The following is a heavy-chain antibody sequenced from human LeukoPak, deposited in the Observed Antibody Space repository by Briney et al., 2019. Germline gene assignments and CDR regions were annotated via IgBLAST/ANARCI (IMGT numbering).Heavy chain of an antibody. CDR1: GGSITSSSYY. V-gene: IGHV4-39*01. D-gene: IGHD1-1*01. Sequence: PSETLSLTCTVSGGSITSSSYYWGWIRPPPGKGLEGIGSIYYSGSTCYNPSLKSRITISVDTSKNQFSLKLSAVTAADTAVYYCARHRGNWNDGLSYYMDVWGKGTTVTVSS. CDR2: IYYSGST. CDR3: ARHRGNWNDGLSYYMDV. J-gene: IGHJ6*03.